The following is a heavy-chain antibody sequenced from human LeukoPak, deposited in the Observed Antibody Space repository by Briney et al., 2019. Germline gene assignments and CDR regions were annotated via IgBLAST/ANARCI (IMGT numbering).Heavy chain of an antibody. CDR2: ISSSSSYI. CDR3: AKDEWELLPFDY. V-gene: IGHV3-21*04. D-gene: IGHD1-26*01. Sequence: GGSLRLSCAASGFTFSSYSMNWVRQAPGKGLEWVSSISSSSSYIYYADSVKGRFTISRDNSENTLHLQMNSLRAEDTAVYYCAKDEWELLPFDYWGQGTLVTVSS. CDR1: GFTFSSYS. J-gene: IGHJ4*02.